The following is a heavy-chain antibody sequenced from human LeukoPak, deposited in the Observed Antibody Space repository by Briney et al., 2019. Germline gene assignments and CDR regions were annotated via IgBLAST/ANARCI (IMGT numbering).Heavy chain of an antibody. CDR2: ISGSGGST. CDR1: GFTFISYA. D-gene: IGHD4-17*01. CDR3: ARDDYGDYSFDY. J-gene: IGHJ4*02. Sequence: GGSLRVSCAASGFTFISYAMSWVRQAPGKGLEWVSAISGSGGSTYYADSVKGRFTISRDISKNTLYLQMNSLRAEDTAVYYCARDDYGDYSFDYWGQGTLVTVSS. V-gene: IGHV3-23*01.